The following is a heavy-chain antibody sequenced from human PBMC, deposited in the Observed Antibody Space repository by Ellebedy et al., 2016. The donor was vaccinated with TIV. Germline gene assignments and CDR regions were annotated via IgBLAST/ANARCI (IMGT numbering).Heavy chain of an antibody. J-gene: IGHJ4*02. Sequence: ASVKVSXXASGYTFTSYGISWVRQAPGQGLEWMGIINPSGGSTSYAQKFQGRVTMTRDTSTSTVYMELRSLRSDDTAVYYCARAYGDYPLNFDYWGQGTLVTVSS. D-gene: IGHD4-17*01. CDR1: GYTFTSYG. CDR2: INPSGGST. CDR3: ARAYGDYPLNFDY. V-gene: IGHV1-46*01.